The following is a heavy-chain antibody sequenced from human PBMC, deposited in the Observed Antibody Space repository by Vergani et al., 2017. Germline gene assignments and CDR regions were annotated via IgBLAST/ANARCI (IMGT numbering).Heavy chain of an antibody. J-gene: IGHJ3*01. CDR1: GYIFSNFW. CDR2: IYPGDSEV. D-gene: IGHD3-10*01. Sequence: EKQLVQSGSETKKPGESLKISCHAFGYIFSNFWIGWVRQRPGRGLEWMGIIYPGDSEVKSNPTFRGQVIFSVDTSVNTAYLQGRSLQASDTATYFCASGGHGSENGEALQLWGQGTNITVSS. V-gene: IGHV5-51*01. CDR3: ASGGHGSENGEALQL.